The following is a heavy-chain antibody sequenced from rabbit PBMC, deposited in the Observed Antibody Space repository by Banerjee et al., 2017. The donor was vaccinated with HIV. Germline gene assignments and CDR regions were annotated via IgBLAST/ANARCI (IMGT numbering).Heavy chain of an antibody. V-gene: IGHV1S40*01. Sequence: QSLEESGGGLVQPEGSLALTCKASGFSFSNNAMCWVRQAPGKGLEWIACIYGGSGGSTWYANWAKGRFTISKTSSTTVTLQMTSLTAADTATYFCARWQTIGSDYNLWGQGTLVTVS. CDR2: IYGGSGGST. CDR1: GFSFSNNA. CDR3: ARWQTIGSDYNL. J-gene: IGHJ4*01. D-gene: IGHD1-1*01.